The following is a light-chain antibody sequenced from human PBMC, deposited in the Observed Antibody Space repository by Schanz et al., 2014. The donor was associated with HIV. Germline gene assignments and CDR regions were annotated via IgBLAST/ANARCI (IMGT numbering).Light chain of an antibody. V-gene: IGLV1-40*01. CDR2: DNF. CDR3: QSYDSSLSGVV. CDR1: NSNIGAGYA. Sequence: QSVLAQPPSVSGAPGQRVTISCTGSNSNIGAGYAVHWYQQLPGTAPKLLISDNFNRPSGVPDRFSGSKSGNTASLTVSGLQAEDEADYYCQSYDSSLSGVVFGGGTKLTVL. J-gene: IGLJ2*01.